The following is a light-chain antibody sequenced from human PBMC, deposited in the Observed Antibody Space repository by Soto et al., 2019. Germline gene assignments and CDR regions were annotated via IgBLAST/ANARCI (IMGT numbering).Light chain of an antibody. CDR3: QHYLSAPWT. J-gene: IGKJ1*01. Sequence: EIGLTQSPGTLSLSPGERATLSCRASPSFRFNYLAWYRQKPGPAPRLLIYGASTRATGIPDRFSGSGSGTDFTLTISRLEPEDFAVYYCQHYLSAPWTFGQGTRVEI. CDR2: GAS. CDR1: PSFRFNY. V-gene: IGKV3-20*01.